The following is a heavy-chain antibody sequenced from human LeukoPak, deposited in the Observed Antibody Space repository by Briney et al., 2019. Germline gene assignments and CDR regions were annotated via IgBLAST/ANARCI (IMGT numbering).Heavy chain of an antibody. CDR1: GYTFIDYY. J-gene: IGHJ4*02. Sequence: ASVRVSCKASGYTFIDYYMHGVRQAPGQGREWRGGINTNSGGTNYAQTFQGRDTITRDTYISTAYVKLSRLRSDDTAVYYCARGGSNYYDRSGHWGRGPLVTVSS. CDR3: ARGGSNYYDRSGH. V-gene: IGHV1-2*02. CDR2: INTNSGGT. D-gene: IGHD3-22*01.